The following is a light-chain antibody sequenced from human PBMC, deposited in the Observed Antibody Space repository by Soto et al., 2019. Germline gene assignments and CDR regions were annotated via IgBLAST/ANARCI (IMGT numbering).Light chain of an antibody. Sequence: EIVMTQSPATLSVSPGERATLSCRASQSVRSNLAWYQQKPGQAPRLLIYGASTRATGIPARFSGSGSGTEFTLTISSLQSEDFAVYYCQQYSSSGTFGQGTKVDIK. CDR3: QQYSSSGT. CDR1: QSVRSN. V-gene: IGKV3-15*01. CDR2: GAS. J-gene: IGKJ1*01.